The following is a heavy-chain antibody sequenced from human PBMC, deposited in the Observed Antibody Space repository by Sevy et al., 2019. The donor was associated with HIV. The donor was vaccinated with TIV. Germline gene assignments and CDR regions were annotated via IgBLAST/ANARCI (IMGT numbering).Heavy chain of an antibody. CDR2: IRQDGSEK. J-gene: IGHJ6*02. CDR3: AKSYFGSGTSYGMDL. CDR1: GFTFRNFW. Sequence: AGGSLRLSCAVSGFTFRNFWMSWVRQAPGKGLEWVVNIRQDGSEKYYVDSVRGRFTISRDNAKNSLFLQLNSLRADDTAIYYCAKSYFGSGTSYGMDLWGRGTTVTVSS. D-gene: IGHD3-10*01. V-gene: IGHV3-7*01.